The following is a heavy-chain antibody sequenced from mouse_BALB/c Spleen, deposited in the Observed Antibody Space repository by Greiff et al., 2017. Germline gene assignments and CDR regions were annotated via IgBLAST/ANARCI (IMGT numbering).Heavy chain of an antibody. CDR2: IYPGNVNT. V-gene: IGHV1S56*01. CDR3: ARSADYYGSSHWYFDV. D-gene: IGHD1-1*01. J-gene: IGHJ1*01. CDR1: GYTFTSYY. Sequence: VKLQQSGPELVKPGASVRISCKASGYTFTSYYIHWVKQRPGQGLEWIGWIYPGNVNTKYNEKFKGKATLTADKSSSTAYMQLSSLTSEDSAVYFCARSADYYGSSHWYFDVWGAGTTVTVSS.